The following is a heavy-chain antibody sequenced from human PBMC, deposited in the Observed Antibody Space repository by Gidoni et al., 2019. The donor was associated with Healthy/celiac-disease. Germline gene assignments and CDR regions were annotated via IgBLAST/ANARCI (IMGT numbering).Heavy chain of an antibody. CDR3: ARGFIIAVAGANWFDP. J-gene: IGHJ5*02. CDR2: INHSGST. Sequence: QVQLQQWGAGLLKPSETLSLTCAVHGGSFSGYYWSWIRQPPGKGLEWIGEINHSGSTNYNPSLKSRVTISVDTSKNQFSLKLSSVTAADTAVYYCARGFIIAVAGANWFDPWGQGTLVTVSS. V-gene: IGHV4-34*01. D-gene: IGHD6-19*01. CDR1: GGSFSGYY.